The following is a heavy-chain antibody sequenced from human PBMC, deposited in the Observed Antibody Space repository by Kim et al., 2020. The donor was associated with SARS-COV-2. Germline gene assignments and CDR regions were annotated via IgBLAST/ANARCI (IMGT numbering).Heavy chain of an antibody. CDR1: GGSISSYF. J-gene: IGHJ5*02. Sequence: SETLSLTCAVSGGSISSYFWSWVRQPPGKGLEWIGNIFYSGDTNSNASLKSRVTISLNTSKNQFSLRLTSVTAADTVVYYCARIACSSISCSTFDPWGPGTLVTVSP. CDR2: IFYSGDT. D-gene: IGHD2-2*01. V-gene: IGHV4-59*08. CDR3: ARIACSSISCSTFDP.